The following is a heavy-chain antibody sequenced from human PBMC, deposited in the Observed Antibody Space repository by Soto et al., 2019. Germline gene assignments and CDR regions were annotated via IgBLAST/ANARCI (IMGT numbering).Heavy chain of an antibody. CDR3: ARVEAGASLYYYYGMDV. Sequence: PGGSLRLSCAASGFTFSSYWMSWVRQAPGKGLEWVANIKQDGSEKYYVDSVKGRFTISRDNAKNLLYLQMNSLRAEDTAVYYCARVEAGASLYYYYGMDVWGQGTTVTVSS. V-gene: IGHV3-7*05. CDR1: GFTFSSYW. D-gene: IGHD1-26*01. CDR2: IKQDGSEK. J-gene: IGHJ6*02.